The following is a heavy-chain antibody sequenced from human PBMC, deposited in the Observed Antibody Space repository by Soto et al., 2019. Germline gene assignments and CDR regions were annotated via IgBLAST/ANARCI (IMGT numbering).Heavy chain of an antibody. CDR3: ARDPKDSSAYYHHYYYGMDV. CDR1: GYPLTSSG. D-gene: IGHD3-22*01. Sequence: ASVKVSWKVSGYPLTSSGIHWVRQAPGKRLEWTGWINAGNGNTKYSEKFQGRVSITRDTSASTAYLELSSLRSEDTAVYYCARDPKDSSAYYHHYYYGMDVGGQGTTVTVSS. CDR2: INAGNGNT. V-gene: IGHV1-3*01. J-gene: IGHJ6*02.